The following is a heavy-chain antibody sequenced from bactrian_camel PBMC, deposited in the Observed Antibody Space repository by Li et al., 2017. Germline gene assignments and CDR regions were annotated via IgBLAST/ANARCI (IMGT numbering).Heavy chain of an antibody. J-gene: IGHJ7*01. D-gene: IGHD5*01. CDR2: IDRDGRA. Sequence: HVQLVESGGGSVQAGESRRLSCVTSGYTSTTSCVAWVRQAPGKQREGVVSIDRDGRATYADSVKGRFTISMDANTLYLQMNSLTPEDSAVYRCAAGWSGGWCNLEFGMNFWGVGTQVTVS. CDR1: GYTSTTSC. V-gene: IGHV3S53*01.